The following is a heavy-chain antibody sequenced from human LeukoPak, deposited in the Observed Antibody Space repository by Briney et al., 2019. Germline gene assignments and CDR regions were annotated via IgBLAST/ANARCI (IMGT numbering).Heavy chain of an antibody. CDR3: TRLGYCNGGSRFLHAFDI. CDR2: IKSKTDGGTT. D-gene: IGHD2-15*01. Sequence: PGGSLILSCAASGFSFSSYSMSWVRQAPGKGLEWVGHIKSKTDGGTTDYAAPVKGRFTISRDESKNTLYLQMNSLNIEDTAVYYCTRLGYCNGGSRFLHAFDIWGQGTMVTVSS. CDR1: GFSFSSYS. J-gene: IGHJ3*02. V-gene: IGHV3-15*01.